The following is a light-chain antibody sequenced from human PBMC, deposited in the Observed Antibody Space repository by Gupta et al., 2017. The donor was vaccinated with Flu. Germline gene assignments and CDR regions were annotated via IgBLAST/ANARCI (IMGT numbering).Light chain of an antibody. CDR2: NNN. CDR3: ATWHDSLNGWV. Sequence: QSVLTQHPSAPGTPGQTVTIPCSARSSNIGTNSVNWFQQLPGTAPKVVIYNNNKRPSGVPDRFSASKSGASASRVIRGLQSDDEGDYYCATWHDSLNGWVFGGGTKVTVL. CDR1: SSNIGTNS. V-gene: IGLV1-44*01. J-gene: IGLJ3*02.